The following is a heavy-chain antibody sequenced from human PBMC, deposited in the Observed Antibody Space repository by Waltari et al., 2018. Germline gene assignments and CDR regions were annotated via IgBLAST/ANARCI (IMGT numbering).Heavy chain of an antibody. CDR1: GLTFSIHA. CDR2: IIGSGEST. J-gene: IGHJ1*01. CDR3: ARSVWDGTSVEYFHH. V-gene: IGHV3-23*04. D-gene: IGHD6-13*01. Sequence: EVQLVESGGDLVHPGGSLGLYCAAPGLTFSIHAMNWVRQAPGKGLGWVSSIIGSGESTYYADSVKGRFTISRDNSKNTLYLQMNSLRADDTALYYCARSVWDGTSVEYFHHWGQGTLVTVSS.